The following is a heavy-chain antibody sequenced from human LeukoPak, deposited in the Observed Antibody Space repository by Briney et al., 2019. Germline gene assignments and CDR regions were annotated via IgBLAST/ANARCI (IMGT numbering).Heavy chain of an antibody. J-gene: IGHJ4*02. V-gene: IGHV3-23*01. CDR2: ISGSGGST. D-gene: IGHD5-24*01. CDR1: GFTFSSYA. CDR3: VIMATMRLTFDY. Sequence: GGSLRLSCAASGFTFSSYAMSWVRQAPGKGLEWVSAISGSGGSTYYADSVKGRFTISRDNSKNTLYLQMSSLRAEDTAVYYCVIMATMRLTFDYWGQGTLVTVSS.